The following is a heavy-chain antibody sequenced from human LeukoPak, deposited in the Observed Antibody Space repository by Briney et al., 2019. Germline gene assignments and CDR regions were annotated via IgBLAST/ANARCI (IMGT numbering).Heavy chain of an antibody. V-gene: IGHV1-69*05. CDR1: GGTFSSYA. Sequence: ASVKVSCKASGGTFSSYAISWVRQAPVQGLEWMGGIIPIFGTANYAQKFQGRVTITTDESTSTAYMELSSLRSEDTAVYYCAGNSEIAVAGTWGFDYWGQGTLVTVSS. D-gene: IGHD6-19*01. J-gene: IGHJ4*02. CDR3: AGNSEIAVAGTWGFDY. CDR2: IIPIFGTA.